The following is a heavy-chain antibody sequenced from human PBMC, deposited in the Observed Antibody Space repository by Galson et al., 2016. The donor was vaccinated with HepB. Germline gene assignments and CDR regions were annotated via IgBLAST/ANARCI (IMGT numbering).Heavy chain of an antibody. V-gene: IGHV4-31*03. J-gene: IGHJ5*02. CDR3: ARGNYNDFWSGYYWFDP. Sequence: LSLTCTVSVGSISSGFYYWSWIRQHPGKGLEWIGYIYYSGSTYYNPSLKSRVTISLDKSKNQLSLKLSSVTAADTAVYYCARGNYNDFWSGYYWFDPWGQGTLVTVSS. CDR2: IYYSGST. D-gene: IGHD3/OR15-3a*01. CDR1: VGSISSGFYY.